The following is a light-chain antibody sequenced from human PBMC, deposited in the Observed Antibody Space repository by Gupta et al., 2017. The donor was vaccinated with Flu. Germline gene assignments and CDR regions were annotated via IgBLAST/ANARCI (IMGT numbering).Light chain of an antibody. V-gene: IGKV3-11*01. CDR3: QQRSNWPPFT. CDR1: QSVTSY. J-gene: IGKJ3*01. CDR2: DTS. Sequence: EIVLTQSPATLSLSPGERATLSCRASQSVTSYLAWYQQKPGQAPRLLIYDTSNRATGIPARFSGSGSGTDFTLTISSREPEDFAVYYCQQRSNWPPFTFGHGTXVDIK.